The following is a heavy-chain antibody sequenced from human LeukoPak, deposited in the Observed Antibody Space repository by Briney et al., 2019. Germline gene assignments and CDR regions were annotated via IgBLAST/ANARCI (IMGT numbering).Heavy chain of an antibody. CDR1: GGSFSGYY. V-gene: IGHV4-34*01. D-gene: IGHD3-10*01. Sequence: SETLSLTCAVYGGSFSGYYWSWIRQPPGKGLEWIGEINHSGSTNYNPSLKSRVTISVDTSKNQFSLKLSSVTAADTAVYYCARGWLVVLSYDYWGQGTLVTVSS. CDR3: ARGWLVVLSYDY. CDR2: INHSGST. J-gene: IGHJ4*02.